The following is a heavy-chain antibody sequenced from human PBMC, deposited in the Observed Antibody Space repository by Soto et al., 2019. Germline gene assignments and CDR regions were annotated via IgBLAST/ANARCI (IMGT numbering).Heavy chain of an antibody. D-gene: IGHD6-6*01. J-gene: IGHJ6*02. CDR1: GGSFSGYY. V-gene: IGHV4-34*01. CDR2: INHSGST. CDR3: ARGRLAARPYYYYYGMDV. Sequence: SETLSLTCAVYGGSFSGYYWSWIRQPPGKGLEWIGEINHSGSTNYNPSLKSRVTISVDTSKNQFSLKLSSVIAADTAVYYCARGRLAARPYYYYYGMDVWGQGATVTVSS.